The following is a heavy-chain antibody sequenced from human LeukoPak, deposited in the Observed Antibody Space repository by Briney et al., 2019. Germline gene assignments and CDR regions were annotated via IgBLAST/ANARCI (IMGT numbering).Heavy chain of an antibody. CDR3: ARGAGYSSSWYVGNNWFDP. D-gene: IGHD6-13*01. CDR1: GYTNTGYY. Sequence: ASVKVSCKASGYTNTGYYMHWVRQAPGQGLEWMGWINPNSGGTNYAQKFQGRVTMTRDTSISTAYMELSRLRSDDTAVYYCARGAGYSSSWYVGNNWFDPWGQGTLVTVSS. CDR2: INPNSGGT. J-gene: IGHJ5*02. V-gene: IGHV1-2*02.